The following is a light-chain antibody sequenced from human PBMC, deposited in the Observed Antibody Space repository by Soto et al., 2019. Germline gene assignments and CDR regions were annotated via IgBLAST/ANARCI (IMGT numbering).Light chain of an antibody. V-gene: IGKV1-9*01. Sequence: DIQLTQSPSFLSASVGDRVTITCRASQNISNHLAWYQQKPGTGPKLLISATSPLQSGVPSRFSGTGYETEFTLTISSLEPEHLATYHCQHVAGYPHTFGQGTKVEIK. J-gene: IGKJ2*01. CDR2: ATS. CDR3: QHVAGYPHT. CDR1: QNISNH.